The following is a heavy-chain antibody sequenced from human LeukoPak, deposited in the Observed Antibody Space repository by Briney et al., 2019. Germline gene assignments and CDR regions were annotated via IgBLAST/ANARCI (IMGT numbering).Heavy chain of an antibody. CDR3: ARDHNYDSSVPCFDP. D-gene: IGHD3-22*01. Sequence: SETLSLTCTVSGGSISSSSYYWGWIRQPPGKGLEWIGSIYYSGSTYYNPSLKSRVTISVDTSKNQFSLKLSSVTAADTAVYYCARDHNYDSSVPCFDPWGQGTLVTVSS. CDR2: IYYSGST. V-gene: IGHV4-39*07. CDR1: GGSISSSSYY. J-gene: IGHJ5*02.